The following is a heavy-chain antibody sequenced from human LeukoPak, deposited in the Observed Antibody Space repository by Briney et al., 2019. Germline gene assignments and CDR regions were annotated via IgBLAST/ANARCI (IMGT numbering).Heavy chain of an antibody. CDR2: INHSGST. D-gene: IGHD2-2*02. V-gene: IGHV4-34*01. J-gene: IGHJ5*02. CDR1: GGSISSYY. Sequence: PSETLSLTCTVSGGSISSYYWSWIRQPPGKGLEWIGEINHSGSTNYNPSLKSRVTVSVDTSKNQFSLKLSSVTAADTAVYYCALLLRGSRSPRGYCSSTSCSTKGNWFDPWGQGTLVTVSS. CDR3: ALLLRGSRSPRGYCSSTSCSTKGNWFDP.